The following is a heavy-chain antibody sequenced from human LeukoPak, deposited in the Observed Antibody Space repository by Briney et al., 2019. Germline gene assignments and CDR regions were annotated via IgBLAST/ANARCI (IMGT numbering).Heavy chain of an antibody. CDR3: TTAPSGYAYMNGWHLDY. D-gene: IGHD5-18*01. CDR1: GFTFNYAW. CDR2: IKSKTDGETT. V-gene: IGHV3-15*01. J-gene: IGHJ4*02. Sequence: GGSLRLSCAASGFTFNYAWMSWVRQAPGKGLEWVGRIKSKTDGETTDYAAPVKGRFTISRDDSKNTLYLQTNSLKTEDTALYYCTTAPSGYAYMNGWHLDYWGQGALVTVSS.